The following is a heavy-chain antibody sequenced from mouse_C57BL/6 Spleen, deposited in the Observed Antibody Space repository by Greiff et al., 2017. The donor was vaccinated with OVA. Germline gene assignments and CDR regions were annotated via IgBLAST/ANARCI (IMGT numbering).Heavy chain of an antibody. V-gene: IGHV1-50*01. D-gene: IGHD2-3*01. CDR3: ARSHAGGYYPAWFAD. CDR2: IDPSDSYT. J-gene: IGHJ3*01. Sequence: VQLQQPGAELVKPGASVKLSCKASGYTFTSYWMQWVKQRPGQGLEWIGEIDPSDSYTNYNQKFKGKATLTVDTSSSTAYMQLRSLTSEDSAVYYCARSHAGGYYPAWFADWGQGTLVTVSA. CDR1: GYTFTSYW.